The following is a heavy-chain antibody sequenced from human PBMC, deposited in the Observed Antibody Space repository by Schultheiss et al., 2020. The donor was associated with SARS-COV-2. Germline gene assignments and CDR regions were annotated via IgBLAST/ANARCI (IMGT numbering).Heavy chain of an antibody. Sequence: ASVKVSCKASGYIFTNYGISWVRQAPGQGLEWMAHISIFDADTKYTQKFQDRVILTRDTSTTSAYMELRNLRSDDTAVYYCVREGVTWDAYDIWGQGTLVTVSS. J-gene: IGHJ3*02. CDR3: VREGVTWDAYDI. CDR2: ISIFDADT. D-gene: IGHD3-3*01. CDR1: GYIFTNYG. V-gene: IGHV1-18*01.